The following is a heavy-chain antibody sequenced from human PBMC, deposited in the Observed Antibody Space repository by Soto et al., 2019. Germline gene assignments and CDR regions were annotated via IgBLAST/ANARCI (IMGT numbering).Heavy chain of an antibody. J-gene: IGHJ6*02. V-gene: IGHV4-59*01. CDR2: IYYSGST. CDR3: ARDLMVRGVNYYGMDV. D-gene: IGHD3-10*01. Sequence: TCTVSGGSISSYYWSWIRQPPGKGLEWIGYIYYSGSTNYNPSLKSRVTISVDTSKNQFSLKLSSVTAADTAVYYCARDLMVRGVNYYGMDVWGQGTTVTVSS. CDR1: GGSISSYY.